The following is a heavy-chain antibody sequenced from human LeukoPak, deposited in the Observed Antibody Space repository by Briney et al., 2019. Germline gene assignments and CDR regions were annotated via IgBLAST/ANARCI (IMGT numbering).Heavy chain of an antibody. CDR3: ARGTTTRYYGMDV. J-gene: IGHJ6*02. CDR2: INPSGGST. D-gene: IGHD4-17*01. CDR1: GYTFTSYY. Sequence: ASVKVSCKASGYTFTSYYMHWVRQAPGQGLEWMGIINPSGGSTSYAQKFQGWVTMTRDTSISTAYMELSRLRSDDTAVYYCARGTTTRYYGMDVWGQGTTVTVSS. V-gene: IGHV1-2*04.